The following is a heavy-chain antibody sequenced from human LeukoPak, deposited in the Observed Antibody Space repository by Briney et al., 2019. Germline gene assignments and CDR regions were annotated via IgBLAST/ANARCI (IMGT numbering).Heavy chain of an antibody. D-gene: IGHD2-15*01. CDR1: GFTFSDYY. CDR2: LKQDGSEI. J-gene: IGHJ4*02. V-gene: IGHV3-7*01. Sequence: GGSLRLSCAASGFTFSDYYMSWIRQAPGKGLEWVAILKQDGSEILYVDSVKGRFTISRDNAKNSLYLQMNSLRAEDTAVYYCAGGAGWSIDYWGQGTLVTVSS. CDR3: AGGAGWSIDY.